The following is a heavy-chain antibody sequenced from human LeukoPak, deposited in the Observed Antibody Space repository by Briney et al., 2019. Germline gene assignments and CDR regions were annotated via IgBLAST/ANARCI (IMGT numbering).Heavy chain of an antibody. CDR2: ISAYNGNT. CDR3: ARMGRGQQRLNY. CDR1: GYIFTSYG. D-gene: IGHD6-13*01. Sequence: ASVKVACKASGYIFTSYGISWVRQAPGQGLEWMGWISAYNGNTNYAQKLQGRVTMTTDTSTSTAYMELRSLRSDDTAVYYCARMGRGQQRLNYWGQGTLVTVSS. J-gene: IGHJ4*02. V-gene: IGHV1-18*01.